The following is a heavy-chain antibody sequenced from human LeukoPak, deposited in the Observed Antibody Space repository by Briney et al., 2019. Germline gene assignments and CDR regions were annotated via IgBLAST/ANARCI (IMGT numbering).Heavy chain of an antibody. J-gene: IGHJ6*03. CDR3: ARSPWDSRLYMDV. CDR1: GFTFSDYY. D-gene: IGHD1-26*01. Sequence: GGPLRLSCAASGFTFSDYYMSWIRQAPGKGLEWVSYIGRGGSPTYYADSVKGRFTISRDNAKNSLYLQMNSLRAEDTAVYYCARSPWDSRLYMDVWGKGTTVTVSS. V-gene: IGHV3-11*04. CDR2: IGRGGSPT.